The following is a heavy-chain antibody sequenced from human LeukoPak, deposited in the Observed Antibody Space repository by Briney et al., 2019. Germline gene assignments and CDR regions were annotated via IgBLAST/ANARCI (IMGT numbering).Heavy chain of an antibody. CDR3: AMTTYLNGGISIDN. Sequence: PSETLSLTCTVSGGSIRNSYWNWIRQPAGKGLEWIGRIYASGDTNYNPSLKSRVTMSVDTSKNQFSLRLASVTAADTAVYYCAMTTYLNGGISIDNWGQGTLVSVSS. CDR1: GGSIRNSY. J-gene: IGHJ4*02. V-gene: IGHV4-4*07. CDR2: IYASGDT. D-gene: IGHD2-15*01.